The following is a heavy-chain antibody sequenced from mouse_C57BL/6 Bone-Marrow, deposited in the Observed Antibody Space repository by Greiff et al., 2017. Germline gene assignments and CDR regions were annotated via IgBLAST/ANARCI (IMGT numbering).Heavy chain of an antibody. CDR1: GYTFTDYY. Sequence: QVQLQQSGAELVRPGASVKLSCKASGYTFTDYYINWVKQRPGQGLEWIARIYPGSGNTYYNEKFKGKATLTAEKSSSTAYMQISSLPSEDSAVYFCARDRRSFDYWGQGTTLTVSS. CDR2: IYPGSGNT. D-gene: IGHD1-1*01. CDR3: ARDRRSFDY. V-gene: IGHV1-76*01. J-gene: IGHJ2*01.